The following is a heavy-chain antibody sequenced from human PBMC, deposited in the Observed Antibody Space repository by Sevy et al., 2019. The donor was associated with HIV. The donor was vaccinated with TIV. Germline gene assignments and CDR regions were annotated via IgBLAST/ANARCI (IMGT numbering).Heavy chain of an antibody. CDR1: RFAFSSYA. Sequence: GGSLRLSCAASRFAFSSYAVHWVRQAPGKGLEWVAFISHDGTNTDYAASVKGRFTISRDNSRNTLHLDISSLRVGDTAVYYCAVGEGFFLYWGQGTLVTVSS. CDR3: AVGEGFFLY. D-gene: IGHD1-26*01. V-gene: IGHV3-30*14. CDR2: ISHDGTNT. J-gene: IGHJ4*02.